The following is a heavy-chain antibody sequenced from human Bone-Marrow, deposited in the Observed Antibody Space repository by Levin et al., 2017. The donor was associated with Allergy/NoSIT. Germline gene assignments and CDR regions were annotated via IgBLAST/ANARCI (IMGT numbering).Heavy chain of an antibody. CDR1: GGSITSDYDY. J-gene: IGHJ4*02. V-gene: IGHV4-30-4*01. D-gene: IGHD1/OR15-1a*01. CDR3: ARAVGVTSGALPEHYYFDS. CDR2: VYYSRST. Sequence: SETLSLTCSVSGGSITSDYDYWSWVRQPPGKGLEWIGFVYYSRSTYYNPSLRSRVSISKDTSDNRFSLRLTSVTAADTAVYFCARAVGVTSGALPEHYYFDSWGQGHQVTVSP.